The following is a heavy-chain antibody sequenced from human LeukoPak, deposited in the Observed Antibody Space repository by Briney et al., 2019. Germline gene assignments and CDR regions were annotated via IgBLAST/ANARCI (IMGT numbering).Heavy chain of an antibody. Sequence: GESLKISCKDSGDSFINNWIGWVRQMPGKGLEYVGGIYPGDSDTRYSPPFQGQVTISADKSINTAYLQWSSLRASDTAMYYCVRRTTVTSHWYFDLWGRGTLVTVSS. CDR1: GDSFINNW. CDR2: IYPGDSDT. V-gene: IGHV5-51*01. J-gene: IGHJ2*01. CDR3: VRRTTVTSHWYFDL. D-gene: IGHD4-17*01.